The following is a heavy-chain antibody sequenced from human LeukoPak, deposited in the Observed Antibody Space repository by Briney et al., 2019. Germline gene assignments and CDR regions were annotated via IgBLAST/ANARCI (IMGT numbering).Heavy chain of an antibody. CDR3: ARDVSVNWFDP. D-gene: IGHD5/OR15-5a*01. J-gene: IGHJ5*02. CDR1: GFTFSSYG. CDR2: IWYDGSNK. Sequence: GRSLRLSCAASGFTFSSYGMHWVRQAPGKGLEWVAVIWYDGSNKYYADSVKGRFTISRDNSKNTLYLQMNSLRAEDTAVYYCARDVSVNWFDPWGQGTLVTVSS. V-gene: IGHV3-33*01.